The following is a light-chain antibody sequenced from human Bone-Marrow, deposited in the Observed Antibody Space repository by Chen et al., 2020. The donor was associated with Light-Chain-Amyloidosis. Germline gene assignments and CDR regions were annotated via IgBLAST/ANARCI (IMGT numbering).Light chain of an antibody. CDR1: SGAIVISYN. CDR3: MIWYNNAVV. J-gene: IGLJ2*01. Sequence: AVLTQPSSLSASPGASVSLTCTLRSGAIVISYNMYWYQQKSGSPPQYLLNYKSDSDYQRGSGVPSRFSASKDASANAGILVIAGLQPEDEADYYCMIWYNNAVVIGGGTKLIVL. CDR2: YKSDSDY. V-gene: IGLV5-45*03.